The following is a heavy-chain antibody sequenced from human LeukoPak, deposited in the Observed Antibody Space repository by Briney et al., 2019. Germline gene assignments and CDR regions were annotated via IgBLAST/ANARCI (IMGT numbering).Heavy chain of an antibody. V-gene: IGHV1-24*01. CDR1: GYTLTELS. CDR2: FDPEDGET. D-gene: IGHD3-22*01. CDR3: ATDSSGYYQIRMAFDY. Sequence: ASVKVSCKVSGYTLTELSTHWVRQAPGKGLEWMGGFDPEDGETIYAQKFQGRVTMTEDTSTDTAYMELSSLRSEDTAVYYCATDSSGYYQIRMAFDYWGQGTLVTVSS. J-gene: IGHJ4*02.